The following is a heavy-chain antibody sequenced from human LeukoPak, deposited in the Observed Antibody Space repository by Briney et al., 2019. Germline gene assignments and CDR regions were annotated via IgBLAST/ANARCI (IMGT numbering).Heavy chain of an antibody. V-gene: IGHV1-18*01. CDR3: ARVVAAADYNCSDP. CDR2: ISAYNGNT. J-gene: IGHJ5*02. Sequence: ASVKVSCKASGYTFTSYGISWVRQAPGQGLEWMGWISAYNGNTNYAQKLQGRVTMTTDTSTSTAYMELRSLRSDDTAVYYCARVVAAADYNCSDPWGQGTLVTVSS. D-gene: IGHD6-13*01. CDR1: GYTFTSYG.